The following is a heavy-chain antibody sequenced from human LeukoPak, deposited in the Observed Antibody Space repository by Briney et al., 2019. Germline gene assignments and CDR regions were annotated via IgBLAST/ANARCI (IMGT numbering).Heavy chain of an antibody. Sequence: PGGSLRLSCAASGFIFSDYYMSWIRQAPGKGLEWVSYISSSGSTMYYTDSVKGRFTISRDNAKDSLYLQMNSLRAEDTAVYYCARDRGSGYEAHFDYWGQGTLVTVSS. D-gene: IGHD5-12*01. V-gene: IGHV3-11*01. CDR1: GFIFSDYY. CDR2: ISSSGSTM. J-gene: IGHJ4*02. CDR3: ARDRGSGYEAHFDY.